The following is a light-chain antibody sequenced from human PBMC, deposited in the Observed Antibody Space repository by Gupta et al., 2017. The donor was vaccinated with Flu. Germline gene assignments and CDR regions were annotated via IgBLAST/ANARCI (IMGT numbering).Light chain of an antibody. Sequence: SVSPGERVTLSCRASQSVSNRLAWYQQKPGRAPRLLIYGASTRATNIPARFSGSGSGTEFTLTINSLQSEDFALYYCQHLGFFGQGTKVEFK. CDR2: GAS. J-gene: IGKJ1*01. CDR3: QHLGF. CDR1: QSVSNR. V-gene: IGKV3-15*01.